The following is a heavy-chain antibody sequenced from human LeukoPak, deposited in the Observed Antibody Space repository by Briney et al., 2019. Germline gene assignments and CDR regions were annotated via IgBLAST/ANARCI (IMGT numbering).Heavy chain of an antibody. D-gene: IGHD1-1*01. V-gene: IGHV4-39*01. Sequence: SETLSLTCTVSGGSISSTSYYWGWIRQPPGKGLEWIGSIYYSGSTYYNPSLKSPVTISVDTSKNQFSLKLSSVTAADTAVNYCARHYRGYWNANYWGQGTLVTVSS. J-gene: IGHJ4*02. CDR1: GGSISSTSYY. CDR2: IYYSGST. CDR3: ARHYRGYWNANY.